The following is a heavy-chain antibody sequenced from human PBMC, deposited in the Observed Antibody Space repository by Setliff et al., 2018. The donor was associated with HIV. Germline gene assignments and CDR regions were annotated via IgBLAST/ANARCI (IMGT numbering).Heavy chain of an antibody. D-gene: IGHD2-2*01. CDR3: ARPRGNDYAGSGFDN. J-gene: IGHJ4*02. V-gene: IGHV5-51*01. Sequence: GESLKISCQGSGYNFVDYSIAWVRQVPGNGLEWMGLIYPVDSETRYSPSFQGQVTISADKSINTAYLQWTTLKASDSAMYYCARPRGNDYAGSGFDNWGQGTLVTVSS. CDR2: IYPVDSET. CDR1: GYNFVDYS.